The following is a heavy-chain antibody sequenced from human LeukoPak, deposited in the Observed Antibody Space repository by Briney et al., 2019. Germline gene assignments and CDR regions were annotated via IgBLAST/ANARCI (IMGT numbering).Heavy chain of an antibody. Sequence: PGGSLRLSCAASGFTFNNYAMSWVRQAPGRGLEWVSGISTSATYTYYADSVKGRFTISRDNSKNTFYLQMNSLRADDTAVYYCARAITMVRGVIDYFDYWGQGTLVTVSS. CDR1: GFTFNNYA. V-gene: IGHV3-23*01. CDR2: ISTSATYT. CDR3: ARAITMVRGVIDYFDY. J-gene: IGHJ4*02. D-gene: IGHD3-10*01.